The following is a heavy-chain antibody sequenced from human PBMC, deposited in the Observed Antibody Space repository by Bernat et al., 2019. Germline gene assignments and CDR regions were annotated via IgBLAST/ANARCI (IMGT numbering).Heavy chain of an antibody. CDR3: ARHKSHHDWFDP. CDR2: IYFAGNT. CDR1: GDSISSDTFH. V-gene: IGHV4-39*01. D-gene: IGHD1-14*01. Sequence: QLQLQESGPGLVEPSETLSLTCTVSGDSISSDTFHWGWIRQPPGKGLEFIASIYFAGNTYYNPSLKSQVAISVDTTKNQFSLKLNSVTAAGTAIYYRARHKSHHDWFDPWGQGTLVTVSS. J-gene: IGHJ5*02.